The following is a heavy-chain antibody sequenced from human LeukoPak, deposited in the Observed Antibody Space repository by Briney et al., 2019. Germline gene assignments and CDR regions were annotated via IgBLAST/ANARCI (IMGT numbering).Heavy chain of an antibody. Sequence: SETLSLTCTVSGGSTSSYYYNWVRQPPGKGLEWIAYISDSGTTNYNPSLKSRVTISVDTSKTQFSLRLSSVTAADTAVYFCARQSSSYDPFDIWSQGTMVTVSS. CDR1: GGSTSSYY. J-gene: IGHJ3*02. CDR3: ARQSSSYDPFDI. D-gene: IGHD3-22*01. CDR2: ISDSGTT. V-gene: IGHV4-59*08.